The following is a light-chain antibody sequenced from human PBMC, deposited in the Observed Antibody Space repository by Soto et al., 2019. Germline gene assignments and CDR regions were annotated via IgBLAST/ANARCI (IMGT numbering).Light chain of an antibody. CDR2: ATS. CDR3: QQLKPCPYP. J-gene: IGKJ2*01. V-gene: IGKV1-9*01. Sequence: IQLTQSPSSLSASVGDRVTITCRASQGISNYLAWYQQKSGKAPKLLIYATSTLESGVPSRFSGSGSGTDFTLPIRSLQPEDFATYYCQQLKPCPYPFGHGTKLAIK. CDR1: QGISNY.